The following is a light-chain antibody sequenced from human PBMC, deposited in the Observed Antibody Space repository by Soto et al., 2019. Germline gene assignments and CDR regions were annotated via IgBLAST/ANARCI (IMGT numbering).Light chain of an antibody. J-gene: IGLJ1*01. CDR2: SNN. CDR3: AVWDDSLNGRV. CDR1: SSNIGSNT. Sequence: QSVLTQPPSASGTPGQRVTISCSGSSSNIGSNTINWYQQLPGTAPKLLIYSNNQQPSGVPDRFSGSKSGTSASLAISGLQSEDESDYYCAVWDDSLNGRVFGTGTKLTVL. V-gene: IGLV1-44*01.